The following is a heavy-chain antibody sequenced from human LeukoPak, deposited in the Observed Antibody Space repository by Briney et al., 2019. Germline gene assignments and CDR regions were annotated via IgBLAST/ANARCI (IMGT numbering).Heavy chain of an antibody. CDR2: ISGSGGST. CDR1: GFTFSSYA. V-gene: IGHV3-23*01. CDR3: AKANSSKPYSSGWYSY. D-gene: IGHD6-19*01. J-gene: IGHJ4*02. Sequence: PGGSLRLSCAASGFTFSSYAMIWVRQAPGKGLEWFSPISGSGGSTYYADSVKGRFTISRDNSKNTLYLQMNSLRAEDTAVYYCAKANSSKPYSSGWYSYWGQGTLVTVSS.